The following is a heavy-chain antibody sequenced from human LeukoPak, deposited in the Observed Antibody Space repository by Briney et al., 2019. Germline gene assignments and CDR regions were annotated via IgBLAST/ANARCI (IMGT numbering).Heavy chain of an antibody. J-gene: IGHJ4*02. CDR3: VRVGSYGLFDY. CDR1: GGPISNYY. CDR2: IYYSGST. V-gene: IGHV4-59*01. D-gene: IGHD5-18*01. Sequence: SETLSLTCTVSGGPISNYYWSWIRQPPGERLERIGSIYYSGSTTYSPSLKSRVTISVDTSKNQFSLKLSSVTAADTAVYYCVRVGSYGLFDYWGQGTLVTVSS.